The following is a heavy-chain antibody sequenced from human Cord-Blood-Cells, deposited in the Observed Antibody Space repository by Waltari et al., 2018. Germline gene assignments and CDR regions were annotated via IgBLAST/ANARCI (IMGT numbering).Heavy chain of an antibody. J-gene: IGHJ3*02. V-gene: IGHV4-31*03. CDR3: ARDSAGDWRAFDI. D-gene: IGHD7-27*01. CDR1: GGSISSGGYY. CDR2: IYYSGST. Sequence: QVQLQESGPGLVKPSQTLSLTCTVSGGSISSGGYYWSWVRQHPGKGLEWIGYIYYSGSTYYNPSLKSRVTISVDTSKNQFSLKLSSVTAADTAVYYCARDSAGDWRAFDIWGQGTMVTVSS.